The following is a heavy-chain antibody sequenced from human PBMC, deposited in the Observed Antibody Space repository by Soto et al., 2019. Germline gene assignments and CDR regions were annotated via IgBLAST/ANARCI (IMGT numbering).Heavy chain of an antibody. CDR1: GFTFSNAW. J-gene: IGHJ4*02. CDR3: TTVGEWDCSSTSCYYFDY. Sequence: GGSLRLSCAASGFTFSNAWMSWVRQAPGKGLEWVGRIKSKTDGGTTDYAAPVKGRFTISRDDSKNTLYLQMNSLKTEDTAVYYCTTVGEWDCSSTSCYYFDYWGQGTLVTVSS. D-gene: IGHD2-2*01. V-gene: IGHV3-15*01. CDR2: IKSKTDGGTT.